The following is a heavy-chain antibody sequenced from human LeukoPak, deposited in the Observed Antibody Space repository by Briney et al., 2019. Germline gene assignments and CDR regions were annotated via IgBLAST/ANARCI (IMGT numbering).Heavy chain of an antibody. Sequence: SVKVSCKASGGTFSSYAISWVRQAPGQGLEWMGGIIPIFGTANYAQKFQGRVTITADESTSTAYMELSSLRSEDTAVYYCARKATMVRGVTIINWFDPWGQGTLVTVSS. J-gene: IGHJ5*02. D-gene: IGHD3-10*01. CDR1: GGTFSSYA. CDR3: ARKATMVRGVTIINWFDP. CDR2: IIPIFGTA. V-gene: IGHV1-69*13.